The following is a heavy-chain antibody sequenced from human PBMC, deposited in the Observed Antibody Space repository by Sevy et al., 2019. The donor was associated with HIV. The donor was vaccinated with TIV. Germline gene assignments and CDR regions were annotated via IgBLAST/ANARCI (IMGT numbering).Heavy chain of an antibody. D-gene: IGHD3-10*01. CDR1: GFTFDDYA. V-gene: IGHV3-9*01. Sequence: GGSLRLSCAASGFTFDDYAMHWVRQAPGKGLEWVSGISWNSGSIDYADSVKGRFTISRDNAKNSLYLQMNSLRAEDTALYYCAKGHYYGSGSPPDYWGQGTLVTVSS. J-gene: IGHJ4*02. CDR3: AKGHYYGSGSPPDY. CDR2: ISWNSGSI.